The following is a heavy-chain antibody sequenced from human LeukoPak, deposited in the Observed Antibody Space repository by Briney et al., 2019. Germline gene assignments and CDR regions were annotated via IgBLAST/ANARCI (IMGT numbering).Heavy chain of an antibody. CDR2: INTDGSTT. CDR3: ARVLIAATGGDY. Sequence: GGSLRLSCAASGFTFSSHWMHWVRQAPGKGLVWVSRINTDGSTTSYADSVKGRFTISRDNAKNTVYLQMNSLRADDTVVYYCARVLIAATGGDYWGQGTLVTVFS. J-gene: IGHJ4*02. V-gene: IGHV3-74*01. CDR1: GFTFSSHW. D-gene: IGHD6-13*01.